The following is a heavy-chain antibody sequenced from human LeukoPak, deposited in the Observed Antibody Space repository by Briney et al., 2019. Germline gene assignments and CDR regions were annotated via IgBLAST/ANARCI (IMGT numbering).Heavy chain of an antibody. CDR2: ISAYNGNT. V-gene: IGHV1-18*01. D-gene: IGHD3-10*01. J-gene: IGHJ4*02. CDR1: GYTFTSYG. Sequence: ASVKVSCKPSGYTFTSYGISWVRQAPREGLEWMGCISAYNGNTNYAQKLQGRVTMTKDTSTSTAYMELRSVRSDDTAVYYCARNRGITMVRGALGDYWGQGTLVTVSS. CDR3: ARNRGITMVRGALGDY.